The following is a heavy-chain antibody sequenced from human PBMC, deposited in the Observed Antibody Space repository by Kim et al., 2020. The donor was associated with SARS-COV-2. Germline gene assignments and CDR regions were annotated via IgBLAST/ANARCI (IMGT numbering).Heavy chain of an antibody. D-gene: IGHD6-13*01. J-gene: IGHJ4*02. CDR3: ARARHSSSWWFDY. CDR2: IWYDGSNK. Sequence: GGSLRLSCAASGFTFSSYGMHWVRQAPGKGLEWVAVIWYDGSNKYYADSVKGRFTISRDNSKNTLYLQMNSLRAEDTAVYYCARARHSSSWWFDYWGQGTLVTVSS. CDR1: GFTFSSYG. V-gene: IGHV3-33*01.